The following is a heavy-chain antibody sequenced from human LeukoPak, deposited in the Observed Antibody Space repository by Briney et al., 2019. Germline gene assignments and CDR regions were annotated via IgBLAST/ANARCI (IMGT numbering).Heavy chain of an antibody. CDR3: ANDGESWLQLSY. D-gene: IGHD5-24*01. CDR2: IYYSGGT. CDR1: GGSISIQY. Sequence: PSETLSLTCTVSGGSISIQYWSCIRQPPGKGLEWIGYIYYSGGTNYNPSLHSRVTISVDTSQNQFSLKVSSVTAVDTAVYYCANDGESWLQLSYWGPGTMVTVSS. J-gene: IGHJ4*02. V-gene: IGHV4-59*11.